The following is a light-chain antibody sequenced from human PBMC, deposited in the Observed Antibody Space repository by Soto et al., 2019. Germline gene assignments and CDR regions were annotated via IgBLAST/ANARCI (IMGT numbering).Light chain of an antibody. J-gene: IGLJ1*01. CDR1: TSDVGDYNW. Sequence: QSALTQPAAVSGSPGQSVNISCTGTTSDVGDYNWVSWYQQHPGKAPKLIIFDVNNRPSGVSSRFSGSKSGNTASLAISGLQAEDEADYYCKSYTSSDIYVFGTGTKLTVL. CDR2: DVN. V-gene: IGLV2-14*01. CDR3: KSYTSSDIYV.